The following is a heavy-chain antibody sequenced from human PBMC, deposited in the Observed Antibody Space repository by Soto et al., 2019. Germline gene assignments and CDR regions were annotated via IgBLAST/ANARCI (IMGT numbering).Heavy chain of an antibody. CDR1: GYTFTSDD. D-gene: IGHD3-3*01. CDR3: ARAPREWGFDY. V-gene: IGHV1-8*01. CDR2: MNPNSGNT. Sequence: QVQLVQSGAEVKKPGASVKVSCKASGYTFTSDDINWVRQATGQGPEWMGWMNPNSGNTGYAQKFQGRVTMTRSTSISTAYMELSSLRSDDTAVYYCARAPREWGFDYWGPGTLVTVSS. J-gene: IGHJ4*02.